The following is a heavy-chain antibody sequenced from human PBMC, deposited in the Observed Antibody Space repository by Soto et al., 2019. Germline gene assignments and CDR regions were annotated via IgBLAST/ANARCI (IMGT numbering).Heavy chain of an antibody. CDR2: IRNRGGGYIT. CDR3: SRAAYGHGFDI. D-gene: IGHD4-17*01. J-gene: IGHJ3*02. V-gene: IGHV3-72*01. Sequence: MQLVESGGDLVQPGGSLKLSCVGSGYTFSDHYMDWVRQAPGKGLEWVGRIRNRGGGYITQYAASVRGRFTVSRDDSKDSLYPQINSLKIQDPGVYYCSRAAYGHGFDIWGQGTVVTVSS. CDR1: GYTFSDHY.